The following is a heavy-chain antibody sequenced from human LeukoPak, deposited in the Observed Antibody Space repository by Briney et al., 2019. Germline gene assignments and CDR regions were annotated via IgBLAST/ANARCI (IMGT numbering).Heavy chain of an antibody. CDR3: AELGITMIGGV. D-gene: IGHD3-10*02. Sequence: GGSLRLSCAASGFTFSTSWMSWVRQAPGKGLEWVANIKQDGSEKSYVDSVKGRFTISRDNAKNSLYLQMNSLRAEDTAVYYCAELGITMIGGVWGKGTTVTISS. CDR2: IKQDGSEK. V-gene: IGHV3-7*01. J-gene: IGHJ6*04. CDR1: GFTFSTSW.